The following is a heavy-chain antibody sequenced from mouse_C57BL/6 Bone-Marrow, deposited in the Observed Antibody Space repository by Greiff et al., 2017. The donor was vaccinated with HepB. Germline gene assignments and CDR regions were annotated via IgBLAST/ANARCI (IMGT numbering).Heavy chain of an antibody. V-gene: IGHV1-74*01. CDR1: GYTFTSYW. D-gene: IGHD2-5*01. J-gene: IGHJ3*01. CDR2: IHPSDSDT. Sequence: QVQLQQPGAELVKPGASVKVSCKASGYTFTSYWMHWVKQRPGQGLEWIGRIHPSDSDTNYNQKFKGKATLTVDKSSSTAYMQLSSLTSEDSAVYYCAKGVYYSNYDLAWFADWGQGTLVTVAA. CDR3: AKGVYYSNYDLAWFAD.